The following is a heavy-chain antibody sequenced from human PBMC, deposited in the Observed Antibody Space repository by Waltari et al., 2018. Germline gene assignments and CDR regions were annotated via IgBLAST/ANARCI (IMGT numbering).Heavy chain of an antibody. J-gene: IGHJ6*04. D-gene: IGHD3-16*01. CDR1: GFKFSSYW. CDR3: ASVSLG. Sequence: DVQMVESGGTLVQPGGSLSLSCVVPGFKFSSYWMRWVRQAPGKGLEWVANIKTDGSEKHYVDSVKGRFIVSRDNAKNSLYLQMNSLTVEDTAVYFCASVSLGWGKGTTVTVSS. CDR2: IKTDGSEK. V-gene: IGHV3-7*02.